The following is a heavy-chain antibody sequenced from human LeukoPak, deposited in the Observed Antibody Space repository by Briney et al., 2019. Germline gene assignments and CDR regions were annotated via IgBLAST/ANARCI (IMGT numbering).Heavy chain of an antibody. CDR1: GYTFTSYY. CDR3: ARGPGYYDSSGYYPH. J-gene: IGHJ4*02. Sequence: EASVKVSFKASGYTFTSYYMHWVRQAPGQGLEWMGIINPSGGSTSYAQKFQGRVTMTRDTSTGTVYMELSSLRSEDTAVYYCARGPGYYDSSGYYPHWGQGTLVTVSS. V-gene: IGHV1-46*01. CDR2: INPSGGST. D-gene: IGHD3-22*01.